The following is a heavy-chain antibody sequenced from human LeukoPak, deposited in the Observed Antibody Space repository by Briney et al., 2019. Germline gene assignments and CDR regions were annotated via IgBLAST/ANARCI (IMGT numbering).Heavy chain of an antibody. J-gene: IGHJ6*02. CDR3: AIWGFGESPFEYYGMDV. V-gene: IGHV5-51*01. Sequence: GESLKISCKGSGYSFTSYWIGWVRQMPGKGLEWMGIIYPGDSDTRYSPSFQGQVTISADKSISTAYLQWSSLKASDTAMYYCAIWGFGESPFEYYGMDVWGQGTTVTVSS. CDR1: GYSFTSYW. D-gene: IGHD3-10*01. CDR2: IYPGDSDT.